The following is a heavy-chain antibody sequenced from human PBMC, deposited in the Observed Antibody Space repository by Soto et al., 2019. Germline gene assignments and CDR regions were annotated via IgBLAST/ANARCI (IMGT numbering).Heavy chain of an antibody. D-gene: IGHD3-10*01. V-gene: IGHV4-31*03. CDR1: GGSISSGDYY. CDR2: IYYSGST. Sequence: QVQLQESGPGLVKPSQTLSLTCTVSGGSISSGDYYWSWIRQHPGKGLEWIGYIYYSGSTYYNPSPKSRVTISVDTSKNQFSLKLSSVTAADTAVYCCATYGSGSYKPTTFDYWGQGTLVTVSS. CDR3: ATYGSGSYKPTTFDY. J-gene: IGHJ4*02.